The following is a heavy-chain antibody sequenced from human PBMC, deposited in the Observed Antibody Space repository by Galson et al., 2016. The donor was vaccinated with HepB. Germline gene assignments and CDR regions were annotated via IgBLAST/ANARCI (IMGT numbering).Heavy chain of an antibody. CDR2: ISYDGSNK. D-gene: IGHD1-14*01. J-gene: IGHJ4*02. CDR1: GFTFSNYG. Sequence: SLRLSCAASGFTFSNYGMHWVRQAPGKGLEWVAVISYDGSNKYYADSVKGRFTIFRDNSKNTLYLQMYSLRAEDTAVYYCAKGYGLFDYWGQGTLVTVSS. CDR3: AKGYGLFDY. V-gene: IGHV3-30*18.